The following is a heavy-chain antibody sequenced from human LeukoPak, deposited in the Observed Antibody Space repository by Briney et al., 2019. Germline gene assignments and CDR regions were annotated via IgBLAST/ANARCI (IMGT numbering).Heavy chain of an antibody. V-gene: IGHV3-23*01. J-gene: IGHJ4*02. Sequence: GGSLRLSCAASGFTFSSYAMSWVRQAPGKGLEWVSAISGSGGSTYYADSVKGRFTISRDSSKNTLYLQMNSLRAEDTAVYYCAKGDSSGWDLFDYWGQGTLVTVSS. CDR2: ISGSGGST. CDR3: AKGDSSGWDLFDY. D-gene: IGHD6-19*01. CDR1: GFTFSSYA.